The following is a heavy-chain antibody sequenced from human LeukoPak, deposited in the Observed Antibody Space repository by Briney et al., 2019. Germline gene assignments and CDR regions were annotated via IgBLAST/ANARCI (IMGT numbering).Heavy chain of an antibody. CDR2: ILSDGSKE. CDR1: GFTFSSYG. CDR3: AREQVDTAMVKEGLDY. D-gene: IGHD5-18*01. J-gene: IGHJ4*02. V-gene: IGHV3-30*19. Sequence: PGRSLRLSCAASGFTFSSYGMHWVRQAPGKGLEWVAVILSDGSKEFYTDSVKGRFTISRDNSKNTLYLQMNSLRAEDTAVYYCAREQVDTAMVKEGLDYWGQGTLVTVSS.